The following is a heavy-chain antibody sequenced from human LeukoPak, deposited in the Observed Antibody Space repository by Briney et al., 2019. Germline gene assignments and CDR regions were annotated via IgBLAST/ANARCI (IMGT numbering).Heavy chain of an antibody. CDR1: GFTFSSYW. V-gene: IGHV3-9*01. Sequence: GGSLRLSCAASGFTFSSYWMHWVRQAPGKGLEWVSGISWNSGSIGYADSVKGRFTISRDNAKNSLYLQMNSLRAEDTALYYCAKDMGPGSSSVWGIFDYWGQGTLVTVSS. D-gene: IGHD6-6*01. CDR3: AKDMGPGSSSVWGIFDY. CDR2: ISWNSGSI. J-gene: IGHJ4*02.